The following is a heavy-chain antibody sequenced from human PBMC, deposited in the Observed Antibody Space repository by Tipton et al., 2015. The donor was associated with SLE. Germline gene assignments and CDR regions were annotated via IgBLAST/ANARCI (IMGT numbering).Heavy chain of an antibody. CDR1: GYTFTDYY. J-gene: IGHJ4*02. Sequence: QVQLVQSGPEVKKPGASVKVSCKASGYTFTDYYMHWVRQAPGQGLEWMGWINPNSGVTSYAQKFQGRVAMTRDTSISTAYMELSRLRSDDTAVYYCARAESYPGSFDYWGQGSLVTVSS. CDR3: ARAESYPGSFDY. D-gene: IGHD6-25*01. CDR2: INPNSGVT. V-gene: IGHV1-2*02.